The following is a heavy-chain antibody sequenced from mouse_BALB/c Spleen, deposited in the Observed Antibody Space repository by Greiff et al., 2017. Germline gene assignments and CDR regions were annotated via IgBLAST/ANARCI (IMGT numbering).Heavy chain of an antibody. CDR3: ARYYGSSYYYAMDY. Sequence: EVHLVESGGGLVQPGGSRKLSCAASGFTFSSFGMHWVRQAPEKGLEWVAYISSGSSTIYYADTVKGRFTISRDNPKNTLFLQMTSLRSEDTAMYYCARYYGSSYYYAMDYWGQGTSVTVSS. CDR1: GFTFSSFG. V-gene: IGHV5-17*02. D-gene: IGHD1-1*01. CDR2: ISSGSSTI. J-gene: IGHJ4*01.